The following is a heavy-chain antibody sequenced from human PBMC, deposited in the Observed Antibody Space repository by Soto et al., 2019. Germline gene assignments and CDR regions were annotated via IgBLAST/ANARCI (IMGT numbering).Heavy chain of an antibody. CDR2: LKGSGDSA. CDR3: AKYSGASIWYLDY. CDR1: GFTFSTNA. Sequence: PGGSLRLSCAASGFTFSTNAVSWFRQAPGKGLEWVSSLKGSGDSAYYADSVKGRFTISRDISRNTLFLQMNGLRAEDTALYYCAKYSGASIWYLDYWGQGTLVTVSS. J-gene: IGHJ4*02. V-gene: IGHV3-23*01. D-gene: IGHD2-21*01.